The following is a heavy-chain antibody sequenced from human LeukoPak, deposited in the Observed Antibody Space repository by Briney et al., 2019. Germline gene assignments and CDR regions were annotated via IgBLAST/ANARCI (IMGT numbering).Heavy chain of an antibody. CDR1: GFTFDDYA. Sequence: PGGSLRPSCAASGFTFDDYAMHWVRQAPGKGLEWVSGISWNSGTIGYADSVKGRFTISRDSAKKSLYLQMNSLRAEDTALYYCAKDSTVNLAYYFDYWGQGTLVTVSS. J-gene: IGHJ4*02. CDR3: AKDSTVNLAYYFDY. V-gene: IGHV3-9*01. D-gene: IGHD4-17*01. CDR2: ISWNSGTI.